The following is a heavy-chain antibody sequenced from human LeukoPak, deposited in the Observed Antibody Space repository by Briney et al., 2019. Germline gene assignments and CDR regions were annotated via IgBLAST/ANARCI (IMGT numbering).Heavy chain of an antibody. CDR1: GGSISSYY. D-gene: IGHD6-19*01. V-gene: IGHV4-59*01. CDR3: ARVLSGGYYFDY. Sequence: SETLSLTCTVSGGSISSYYWSWIRQPPGKGLEWIGYIYYSGSTNYNPSLKSRVTISVDTSKNQFSLKLSSVTAADTAVYYCARVLSGGYYFDYWGQGTLVTVSS. J-gene: IGHJ4*02. CDR2: IYYSGST.